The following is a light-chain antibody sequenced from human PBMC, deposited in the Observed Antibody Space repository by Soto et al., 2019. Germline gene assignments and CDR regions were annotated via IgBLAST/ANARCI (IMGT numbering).Light chain of an antibody. V-gene: IGLV2-23*01. J-gene: IGLJ2*01. Sequence: QSVLTQPASVSGSPGQSITISCTGTSSDVGSYNLVSWYQQHPGKAPKLMIYEGSKRPSGVSNRFSGSKSGNTASLTISGLHAEDEADYYCCSYAGSSTPGVVFGGGTKLTVL. CDR3: CSYAGSSTPGVV. CDR2: EGS. CDR1: SSDVGSYNL.